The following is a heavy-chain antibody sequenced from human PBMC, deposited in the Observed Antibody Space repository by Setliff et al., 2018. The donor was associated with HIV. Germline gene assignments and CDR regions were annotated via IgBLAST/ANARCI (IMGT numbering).Heavy chain of an antibody. V-gene: IGHV3-21*05. CDR2: IGSSSSYI. CDR1: GFTLSSYS. J-gene: IGHJ3*02. Sequence: GGSLRLSCEASGFTLSSYSMNWVRKAPGKGLEWVSYIGSSSSYIYYADTVKGRFTISRDNAKNSLYLQMNSLRAEDTAVYYCARDGIGVITHEDAFDIWGKGTMVTVSS. D-gene: IGHD3-22*01. CDR3: ARDGIGVITHEDAFDI.